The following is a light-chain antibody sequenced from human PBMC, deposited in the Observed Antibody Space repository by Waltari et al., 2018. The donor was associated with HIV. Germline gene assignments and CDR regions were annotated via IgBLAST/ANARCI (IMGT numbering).Light chain of an antibody. Sequence: EIVMTQSPATLSVFPGESATLSCRASQSVSSSYLAWYQQKPGQAPRLLIYGASSRATGIPDRFSGNGSGTDFTLTISRLEPEDFAVYYCQQYGSSPPTWTFGQGTKVEIK. CDR3: QQYGSSPPTWT. V-gene: IGKV3-20*01. CDR1: QSVSSSY. J-gene: IGKJ1*01. CDR2: GAS.